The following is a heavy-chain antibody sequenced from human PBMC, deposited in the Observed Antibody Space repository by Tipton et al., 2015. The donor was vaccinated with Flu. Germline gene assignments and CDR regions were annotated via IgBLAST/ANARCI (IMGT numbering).Heavy chain of an antibody. CDR2: INHSGST. J-gene: IGHJ4*02. V-gene: IGHV4-34*01. D-gene: IGHD5-12*01. CDR1: GGSFSGYY. Sequence: TPSLTCAVYGGSFSGYYWSWIRQPPGKGLEWIGEINHSGSTNYNPSLKSRVTISVDTSKNQFSLKLSSVTAADTAVYYCARLQWLRPFDYWGQGTLVTVSS. CDR3: ARLQWLRPFDY.